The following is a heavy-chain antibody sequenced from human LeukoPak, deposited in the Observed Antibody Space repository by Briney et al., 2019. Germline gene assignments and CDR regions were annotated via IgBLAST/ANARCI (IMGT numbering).Heavy chain of an antibody. CDR3: ASGGDYGDYPDY. CDR2: IREDGSEK. D-gene: IGHD4-17*01. V-gene: IGHV3-7*01. CDR1: GFTFSNYW. J-gene: IGHJ4*02. Sequence: PGGSLRLSCAASGFTFSNYWMSWVRQAPGKGLEWVANIREDGSEKYYVDSVKGQFTISRDNAKNSLFLQMDSLRAEDTAVYYCASGGDYGDYPDYWGQGTLVTVSS.